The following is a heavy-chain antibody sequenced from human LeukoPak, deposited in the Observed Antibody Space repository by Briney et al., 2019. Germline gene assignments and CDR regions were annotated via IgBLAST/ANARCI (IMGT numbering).Heavy chain of an antibody. Sequence: SETLSLTCTVSGYSISSGYYWGWIRQPPGKGLEWIGEINHSGSTNYNPSLKSRVTISVDTSKNQFPLKLSSVTAADTAVYYCARVLEPLHLFDYWGQGTLVTVSS. J-gene: IGHJ4*02. CDR2: INHSGST. V-gene: IGHV4-38-2*02. CDR1: GYSISSGYY. CDR3: ARVLEPLHLFDY.